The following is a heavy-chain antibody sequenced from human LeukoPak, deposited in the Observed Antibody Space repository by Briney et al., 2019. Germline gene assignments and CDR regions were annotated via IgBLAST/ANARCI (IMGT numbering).Heavy chain of an antibody. Sequence: SETLSLTCTASGGTISTSNYNWGWLRQPPGKGLEWLGSIYYSGITYYNPSLKSRVTISVHRSKNQFSLNLSSVTAAATLVYYFARQHHMTTLTTYFDYWGRGTLVTVSS. CDR1: GGTISTSNYN. V-gene: IGHV4-39*01. D-gene: IGHD4-17*01. J-gene: IGHJ4*02. CDR2: IYYSGIT. CDR3: ARQHHMTTLTTYFDY.